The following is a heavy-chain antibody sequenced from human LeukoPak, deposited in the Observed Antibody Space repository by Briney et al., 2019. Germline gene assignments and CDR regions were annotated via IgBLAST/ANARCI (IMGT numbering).Heavy chain of an antibody. CDR1: GGSITSDDYY. J-gene: IGHJ3*01. Sequence: SETLSLTCTVSGGSITSDDYYWTWIRQPPGKGLEWIGYIYYTGSTYYNPSLRSRSIILVDTSKNQFSLKLSSVTAADTAVYYCARDSGYHSTFHVWGQGTMVTVSS. CDR3: ARDSGYHSTFHV. D-gene: IGHD1-20*01. V-gene: IGHV4-30-4*01. CDR2: IYYTGST.